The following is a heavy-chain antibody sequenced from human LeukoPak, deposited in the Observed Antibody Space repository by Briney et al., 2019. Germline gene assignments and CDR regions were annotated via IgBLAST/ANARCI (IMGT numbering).Heavy chain of an antibody. CDR1: GGSISSYY. Sequence: KTSETLSLTCTVSGGSISSYYWSWIRQPPGKGLEWTGYIYYSGSTNYNPSLKSRVTISVDTSKNQFSLKLSSVTAADTAVYYCARGRLVPGYYHGMDVWGQGTTVTVSS. J-gene: IGHJ6*02. CDR3: ARGRLVPGYYHGMDV. V-gene: IGHV4-59*08. CDR2: IYYSGST. D-gene: IGHD6-19*01.